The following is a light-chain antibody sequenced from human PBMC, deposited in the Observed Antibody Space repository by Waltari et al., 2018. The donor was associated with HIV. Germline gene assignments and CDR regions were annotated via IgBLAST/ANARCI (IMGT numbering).Light chain of an antibody. CDR2: CNS. V-gene: IGLV1-40*01. CDR3: QPYDSSLSWV. Sequence: QSVLTQPPSVSGAPGQRVPISCTGSSSTIGAGYDVHWYPQLPGTAPKLLIHCNSNRPAGVPDLFSGSKSGTSASLAITGLQAEDEADYYCQPYDSSLSWVFGGGTKLTVL. CDR1: SSTIGAGYD. J-gene: IGLJ3*02.